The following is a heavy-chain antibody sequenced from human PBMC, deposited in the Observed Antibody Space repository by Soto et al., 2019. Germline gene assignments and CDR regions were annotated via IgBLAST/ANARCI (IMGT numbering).Heavy chain of an antibody. CDR3: ARDRGFWSSGGFDP. CDR1: GFTFSSYA. Sequence: QVQLVESGGGVVQPGRSLRLSCAASGFTFSSYAMHSVRQAPGKGLEWVAVISYDGSNKYYADSVKGRFTISRDNSKNTLYLQMNSLRAEDTAVYYCARDRGFWSSGGFDPWGQGTLVTVSS. CDR2: ISYDGSNK. V-gene: IGHV3-30-3*01. D-gene: IGHD3-3*01. J-gene: IGHJ5*02.